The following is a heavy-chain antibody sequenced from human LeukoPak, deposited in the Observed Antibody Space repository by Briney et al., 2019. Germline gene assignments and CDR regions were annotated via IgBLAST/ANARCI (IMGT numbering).Heavy chain of an antibody. V-gene: IGHV4-4*07. Sequence: SETLSLTCTVSGGSISTYYWSWIRQPAGKGLEWIGRIYTSGSTNYNPSLKSRVTISVDKSKNQFSLKLSSVTAAGTAVYYCARDHDTYGERYFDYWGQGTLVTVSS. D-gene: IGHD4-17*01. CDR2: IYTSGST. J-gene: IGHJ4*02. CDR3: ARDHDTYGERYFDY. CDR1: GGSISTYY.